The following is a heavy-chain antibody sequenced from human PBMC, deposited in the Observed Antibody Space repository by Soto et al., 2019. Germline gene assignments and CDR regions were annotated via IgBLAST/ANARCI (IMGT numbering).Heavy chain of an antibody. CDR2: LNQDGSEK. Sequence: SLRLSCTASGFTFSTYWMTWVRQAPGKGLEWVANLNQDGSEKYYGDSVKGRFTISRDNTKNSLYLQMNSLRAEDTAVYYCARAPQYYDFWSGYYRSGDLKLYFDSWGQGTLVTVSS. CDR3: ARAPQYYDFWSGYYRSGDLKLYFDS. CDR1: GFTFSTYW. D-gene: IGHD3-3*01. J-gene: IGHJ4*02. V-gene: IGHV3-7*03.